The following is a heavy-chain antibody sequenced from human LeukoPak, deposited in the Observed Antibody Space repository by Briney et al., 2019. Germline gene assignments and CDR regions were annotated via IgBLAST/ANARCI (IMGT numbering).Heavy chain of an antibody. J-gene: IGHJ3*02. CDR2: INSDGSST. Sequence: GGSLRLSCAASGFTFSSYWMHWVRQAPGKGLVWVSRINSDGSSTSYADSVKGRFTISRDNAKNTLYLQMNSLRAEDTAVYYCARSQGYCSSTSCSDDAFVIWGQGTMVTVSS. V-gene: IGHV3-74*01. D-gene: IGHD2-2*01. CDR3: ARSQGYCSSTSCSDDAFVI. CDR1: GFTFSSYW.